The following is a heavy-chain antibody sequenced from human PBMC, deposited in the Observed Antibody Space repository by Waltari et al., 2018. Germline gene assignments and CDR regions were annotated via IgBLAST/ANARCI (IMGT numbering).Heavy chain of an antibody. Sequence: QLKLVQSGSEIEKPGASVKVSCKASGYSFATYAVGWVRQAPGQGLEWLGWISGYNGNTHYAQHLRCRVTRTPDTSTSTAYIDLGSLTSDDTAVYFCARVAPYCSSTNCYGALAAFDLWGQGTMVTVSS. CDR2: ISGYNGNT. D-gene: IGHD2-2*01. J-gene: IGHJ3*01. CDR1: GYSFATYA. CDR3: ARVAPYCSSTNCYGALAAFDL. V-gene: IGHV1-18*01.